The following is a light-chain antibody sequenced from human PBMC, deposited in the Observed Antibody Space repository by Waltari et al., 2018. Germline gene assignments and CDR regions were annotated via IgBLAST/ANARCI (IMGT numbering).Light chain of an antibody. Sequence: EIVLTQSPGTLSLSPGDRATLSCRASENVPAGYLAWYQQKPGQAPRLRISAVSSGATGIPDRVSGSESGTDFTLTISRLEPEDFAVYYCQQYGSLPWTFGQGTKVEIK. CDR1: ENVPAGY. J-gene: IGKJ1*01. CDR3: QQYGSLPWT. V-gene: IGKV3-20*01. CDR2: AVS.